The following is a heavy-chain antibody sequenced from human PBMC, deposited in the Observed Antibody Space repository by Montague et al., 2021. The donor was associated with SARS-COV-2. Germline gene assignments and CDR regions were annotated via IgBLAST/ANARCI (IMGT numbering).Heavy chain of an antibody. J-gene: IGHJ5*02. D-gene: IGHD4-17*01. Sequence: TLSLTCTVSGGSISSASYYWSWIRQPAGKGLEWIGHIYITVITNYNPSLKSRVTISVDLSKNQFSLKMTSVTAADTAVYYCARAPHDYGWLDPWGQGTLVTVPS. CDR3: ARAPHDYGWLDP. V-gene: IGHV4-61*09. CDR2: IYITVIT. CDR1: GGSISSASYY.